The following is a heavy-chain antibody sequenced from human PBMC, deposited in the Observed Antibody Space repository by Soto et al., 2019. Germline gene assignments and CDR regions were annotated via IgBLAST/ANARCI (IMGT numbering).Heavy chain of an antibody. CDR3: ARAEGIVVVPAAMDY. CDR1: GYTFSYYG. CDR2: ISAYNGNT. V-gene: IGHV1-18*04. Sequence: VASVKVSCKASGYTFSYYGVSWVRQAPGQGLEWMGWISAYNGNTKYAQKLQGRVTMTTDTSTSAAYMELRSLRSDDTAVYYCARAEGIVVVPAAMDYWGQGXLVTVYS. J-gene: IGHJ4*02. D-gene: IGHD2-2*01.